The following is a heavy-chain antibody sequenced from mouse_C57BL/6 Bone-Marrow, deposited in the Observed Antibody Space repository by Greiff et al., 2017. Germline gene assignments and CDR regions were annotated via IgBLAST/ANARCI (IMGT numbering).Heavy chain of an antibody. CDR1: GYTFTSYW. V-gene: IGHV1-5*01. J-gene: IGHJ4*01. D-gene: IGHD1-1*01. CDR3: TTHYYGSSPYYYAMDY. Sequence: EVQLQQSGTVLARPGASVRMSCKTSGYTFTSYWMHWVKQRPGQGLEWIGAIYPGNSDTSYNQKFKGKAKLTAVTSASTAYMELSSLTNEDSAVYYCTTHYYGSSPYYYAMDYWGQGTSVTVSS. CDR2: IYPGNSDT.